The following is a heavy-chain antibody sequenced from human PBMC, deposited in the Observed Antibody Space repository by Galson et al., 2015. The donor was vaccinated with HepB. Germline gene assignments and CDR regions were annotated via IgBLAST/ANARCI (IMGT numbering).Heavy chain of an antibody. Sequence: SLRLSCAASGFTFRSYALHWVRQAPGKGLEWVAVISYDGSNKNYADFVKGRFTISRDNYKNTVYLQMNSLRAEDTALYYCARDGGYSRGWGGKEDNWGQGTLVTVSS. V-gene: IGHV3-30-3*01. CDR2: ISYDGSNK. D-gene: IGHD6-19*01. CDR3: ARDGGYSRGWGGKEDN. J-gene: IGHJ4*02. CDR1: GFTFRSYA.